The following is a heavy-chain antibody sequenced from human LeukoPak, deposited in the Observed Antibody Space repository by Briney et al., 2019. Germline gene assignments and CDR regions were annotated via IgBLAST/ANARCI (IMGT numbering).Heavy chain of an antibody. CDR3: AKDKDYGDQPLDY. CDR2: ISYDGSNK. Sequence: PGGSLRLSCAASGFTFSSYGMHWVRQAPGKGLEWVAVISYDGSNKYYADSVKGQFTISRDSSKNTLYLQMNSLRAEDTAVYYCAKDKDYGDQPLDYWGQGTLVTVSS. J-gene: IGHJ4*02. CDR1: GFTFSSYG. D-gene: IGHD4-17*01. V-gene: IGHV3-30*18.